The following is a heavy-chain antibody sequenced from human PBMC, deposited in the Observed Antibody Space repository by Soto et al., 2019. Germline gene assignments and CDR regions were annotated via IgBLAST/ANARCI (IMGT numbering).Heavy chain of an antibody. J-gene: IGHJ6*02. Sequence: GGSLRLSCAASGFTFSNYNMNWVRQAPGKGLEWLSYISGGSSTIYYADSVKGRFTISRDNAKNSLYLLMNSLRDEDTAVYYCARDCGKGYGMDVWGQGTTVTVSS. V-gene: IGHV3-48*02. CDR1: GFTFSNYN. CDR3: ARDCGKGYGMDV. CDR2: ISGGSSTI.